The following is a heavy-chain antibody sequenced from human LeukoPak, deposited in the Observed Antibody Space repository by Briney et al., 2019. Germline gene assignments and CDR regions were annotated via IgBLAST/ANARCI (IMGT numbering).Heavy chain of an antibody. D-gene: IGHD6-19*01. V-gene: IGHV1-69*04. J-gene: IGHJ4*02. CDR2: VIPVLDIA. Sequence: SVKVSCKASGGTFTSFGISWVRQAPGQGLEWMGRVIPVLDIADYAQKFQGRVTITADKSTTTAYMQLINLRSEDTAFYYCARGPIAVANDFDSWGQGTLVTVSS. CDR3: ARGPIAVANDFDS. CDR1: GGTFTSFG.